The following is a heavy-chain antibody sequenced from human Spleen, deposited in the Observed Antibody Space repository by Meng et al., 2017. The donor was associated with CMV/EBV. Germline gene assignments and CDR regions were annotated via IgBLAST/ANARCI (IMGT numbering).Heavy chain of an antibody. D-gene: IGHD6-13*01. J-gene: IGHJ6*02. CDR1: GFTFSSYS. Sequence: SCAASGFTFSSYSMNWVRQAPGKGLEWVSSISSSSSYIYYADSVKGRFTISRDNAKNSLYLQMNSLRAEDTAVYYCARDLVEAAGTGNYYYGMDVWGQGTTVTVSS. CDR2: ISSSSSYI. V-gene: IGHV3-21*01. CDR3: ARDLVEAAGTGNYYYGMDV.